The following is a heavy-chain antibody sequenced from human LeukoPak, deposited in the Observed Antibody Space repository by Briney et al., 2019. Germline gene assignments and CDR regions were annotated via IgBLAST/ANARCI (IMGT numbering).Heavy chain of an antibody. CDR2: ISSSGSTM. CDR1: GSTFSSYE. CDR3: ARDRIWFPRPYGMDV. J-gene: IGHJ6*02. D-gene: IGHD3-10*01. V-gene: IGHV3-48*03. Sequence: GGSLRLSCAASGSTFSSYEMNWVRQAPGKGLEWVSYISSSGSTMYYADSVKGRFTISRDNSKNTLYLQMNSLRAEDTAVYYCARDRIWFPRPYGMDVWGQGTTVTVSS.